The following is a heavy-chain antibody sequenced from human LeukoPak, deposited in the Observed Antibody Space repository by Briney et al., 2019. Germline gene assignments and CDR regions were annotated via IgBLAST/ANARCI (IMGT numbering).Heavy chain of an antibody. CDR2: ISSSGSTI. D-gene: IGHD2-15*01. CDR3: ARDVGYCSGGSCYFDY. V-gene: IGHV3-48*03. Sequence: GGSLRLSCAASGFTFSSYEMNWVRQAPGKGLEWVSYISSSGSTIYYADSVKGRFTISRDNAKNSLYLQMNSLRAEDTAVYYCARDVGYCSGGSCYFDYWGQGTLVTVSS. J-gene: IGHJ4*02. CDR1: GFTFSSYE.